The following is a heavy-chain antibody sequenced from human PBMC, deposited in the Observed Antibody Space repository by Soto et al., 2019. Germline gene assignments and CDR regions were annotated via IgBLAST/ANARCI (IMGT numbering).Heavy chain of an antibody. J-gene: IGHJ4*02. D-gene: IGHD5-12*01. CDR3: ARNQHRYRGYIFVDY. V-gene: IGHV3-30*03. CDR2: ISYDGSNK. CDR1: GFTFSSYG. Sequence: PGGSLRLSCAASGFTFSSYGMHWVRQAPGKGLEWVAVISYDGSNKYYADSVKGRFTISRENAKNSLYLQMNSLRAEDTDVYYCARNQHRYRGYIFVDYWGRGTLVTVPS.